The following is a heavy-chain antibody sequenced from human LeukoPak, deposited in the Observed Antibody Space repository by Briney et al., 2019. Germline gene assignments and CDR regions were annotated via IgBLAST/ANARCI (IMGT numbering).Heavy chain of an antibody. CDR3: ARVLNDYGARDDY. J-gene: IGHJ4*02. CDR1: GYTFTSYY. Sequence: GASVKVSCKASGYTFTSYYMHWVRQAPGQGLEWMGRIIPILGIANYAQKFQGRVTITADKSTSTAYMELSSLRSEDTAVYYCARVLNDYGARDDYWGQGTLVTASS. D-gene: IGHD4-17*01. V-gene: IGHV1-69*04. CDR2: IIPILGIA.